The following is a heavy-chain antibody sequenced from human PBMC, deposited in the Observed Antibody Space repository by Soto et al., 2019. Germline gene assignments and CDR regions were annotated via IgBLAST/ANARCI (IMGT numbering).Heavy chain of an antibody. V-gene: IGHV4-61*01. CDR3: ARAIYGYSSGWYSN. CDR2: IYYSGST. Sequence: SETLSLTCTVSGGSVSSGSYYWSWIRQPPGKGLEWIGYIYYSGSTNYNPSLKSRVTISVDTSKNQFSLKLSSVTAADTAVYYCARAIYGYSSGWYSNWGQGTLVTVSS. D-gene: IGHD6-19*01. CDR1: GGSVSSGSYY. J-gene: IGHJ4*02.